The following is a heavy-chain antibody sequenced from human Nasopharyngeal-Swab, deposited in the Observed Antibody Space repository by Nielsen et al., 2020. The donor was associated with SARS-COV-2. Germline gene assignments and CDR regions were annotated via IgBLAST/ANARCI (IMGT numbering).Heavy chain of an antibody. J-gene: IGHJ6*03. D-gene: IGHD1-26*01. V-gene: IGHV3-13*01. CDR3: ARVDSASHRQIRYYNYYYMDV. Sequence: GGSLRLSCAASGFTFSSYDMHWVRQVTGKGLEWVSAIATAGDTYYAGSVKGRFTISRDDAKNTLYLQMNSLRTEDTAVYYCARVDSASHRQIRYYNYYYMDVWGKGTTVTVSS. CDR1: GFTFSSYD. CDR2: IATAGDT.